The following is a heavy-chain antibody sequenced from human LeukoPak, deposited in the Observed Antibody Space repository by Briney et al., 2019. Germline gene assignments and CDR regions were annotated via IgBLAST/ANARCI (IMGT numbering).Heavy chain of an antibody. Sequence: PGGSLRLSCAASGFTFRSYGIHWVRQAPGKGLEWVAVISYDGSNKYYADSVKGRFTISRDNPKNTLYLQMNSLRVEDTAVYYCAKDRSTYYYDSSGFYPDALDIWGQGTMVTVSS. CDR1: GFTFRSYG. J-gene: IGHJ3*02. V-gene: IGHV3-30*18. CDR2: ISYDGSNK. D-gene: IGHD3-22*01. CDR3: AKDRSTYYYDSSGFYPDALDI.